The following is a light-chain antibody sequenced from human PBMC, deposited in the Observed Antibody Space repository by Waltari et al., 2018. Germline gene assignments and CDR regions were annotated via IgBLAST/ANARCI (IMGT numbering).Light chain of an antibody. CDR3: QQYDNWLGT. CDR2: GAS. V-gene: IGKV3-15*01. CDR1: QSIRSN. J-gene: IGKJ1*01. Sequence: EIVMTQSPATLSVFQGERATLSCRASQSIRSNLAWYQHKPGQAPRLLIYGASTRATGIPARFSCSGSGTEFTLTISSLQSEDFAVYFCQQYDNWLGTFGQGTKVEIK.